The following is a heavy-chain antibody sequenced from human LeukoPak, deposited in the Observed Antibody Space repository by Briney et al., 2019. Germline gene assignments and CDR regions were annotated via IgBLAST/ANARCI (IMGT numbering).Heavy chain of an antibody. D-gene: IGHD3-22*01. CDR1: GGSISSGGYY. J-gene: IGHJ4*02. CDR2: IYYSGST. CDR3: ARDEGGYFDY. V-gene: IGHV4-31*03. Sequence: SETLSLTCTVSGGSISSGGYYWSWIRQHPGKGLEWIGYIYYSGSTYYNPSLKSRVTISVDTSKNQLSLKLSSVTAADTAVYYCARDEGGYFDYWGQGTLVTVSS.